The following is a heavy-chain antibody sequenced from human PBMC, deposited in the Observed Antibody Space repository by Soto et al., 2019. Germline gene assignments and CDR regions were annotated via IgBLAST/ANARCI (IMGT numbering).Heavy chain of an antibody. J-gene: IGHJ4*02. V-gene: IGHV3-23*01. Sequence: GSLGLTWAASGFTFRSYAISWVRQAPGKGLEWVSAISGSGGSTYYADSVKGRFTISRDNSKNTLYLQMNSLRAEDTAVYYCAKVLPYYDSSGFYFDYWGQGTLVTVS. CDR2: ISGSGGST. CDR1: GFTFRSYA. CDR3: AKVLPYYDSSGFYFDY. D-gene: IGHD3-22*01.